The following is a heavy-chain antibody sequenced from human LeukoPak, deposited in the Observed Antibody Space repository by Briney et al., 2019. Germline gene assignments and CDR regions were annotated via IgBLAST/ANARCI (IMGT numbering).Heavy chain of an antibody. CDR3: ARELLIRDGKSDY. Sequence: ASVKVSCTASGYTFTRYHMHWIRQAPGQGLEWVGTVNPSIGDTSYTQKLQGRVTLTSDISTSTVHMELSSLRSEDTAVYYCARELLIRDGKSDYWGQGTLVTVSS. CDR1: GYTFTRYH. J-gene: IGHJ4*02. D-gene: IGHD2-21*01. V-gene: IGHV1-46*01. CDR2: VNPSIGDT.